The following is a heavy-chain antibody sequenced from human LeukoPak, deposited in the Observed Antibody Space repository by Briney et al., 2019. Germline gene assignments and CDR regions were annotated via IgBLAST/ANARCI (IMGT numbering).Heavy chain of an antibody. CDR3: ARRGFGYSVDV. D-gene: IGHD3-16*01. J-gene: IGHJ6*02. CDR1: GGSIIDVNSY. CDR2: VFHNGDP. Sequence: SETLSLTCTVSGGSIIDVNSYWTWLRQPPGKGLEWIASVFHNGDPYYTPTLRSRLTISVDSSKNQFSLRLNSVTAADAAVYFCARRGFGYSVDVWGQGTMVTVSS. V-gene: IGHV4-39*01.